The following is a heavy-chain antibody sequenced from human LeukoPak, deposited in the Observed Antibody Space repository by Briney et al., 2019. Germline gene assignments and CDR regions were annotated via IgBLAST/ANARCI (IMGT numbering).Heavy chain of an antibody. Sequence: PGGSLRLSCAASRFTFSGYVMHWGRQPPGKGLEWVAVISSDGSYRQYADSVKGRFTISRDNSKNTLYLQMNSLRPEDTAVYFCARGADAGWELIQGHWGQGTLVTVSS. CDR1: RFTFSGYV. CDR3: ARGADAGWELIQGH. D-gene: IGHD1-26*01. CDR2: ISSDGSYR. J-gene: IGHJ4*02. V-gene: IGHV3-30*04.